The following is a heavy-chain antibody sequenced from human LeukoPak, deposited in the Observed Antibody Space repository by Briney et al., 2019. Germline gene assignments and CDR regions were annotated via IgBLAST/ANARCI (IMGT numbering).Heavy chain of an antibody. D-gene: IGHD6-19*01. CDR3: AKEYGSGSHFDY. Sequence: GGSLRLSCAASGXTFDYSAMTWVRQAPEKGLEWVSTINTGDITFYANSVKGRFTISRDNSKNALFLQMNSLRAEDTAIYYCAKEYGSGSHFDYWGQGTLVTVSS. CDR2: INTGDIT. J-gene: IGHJ4*02. V-gene: IGHV3-23*01. CDR1: GXTFDYSA.